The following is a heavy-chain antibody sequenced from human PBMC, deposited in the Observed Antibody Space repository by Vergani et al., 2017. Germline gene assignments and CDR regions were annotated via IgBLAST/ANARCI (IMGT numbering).Heavy chain of an antibody. Sequence: QVQLVQSGAEVKKPGASVKVSCKASGYTFTSYYMHWVRQAPGQGLEWMGIINPSGGSTSYAQKFQGRVTMTRDTSTSTVYMELSSLRSEDTAVYYCAKVAYSSSSNQKGFDPWGQGTLVTVSS. D-gene: IGHD6-13*01. CDR3: AKVAYSSSSNQKGFDP. CDR2: INPSGGST. V-gene: IGHV1-46*01. CDR1: GYTFTSYY. J-gene: IGHJ5*02.